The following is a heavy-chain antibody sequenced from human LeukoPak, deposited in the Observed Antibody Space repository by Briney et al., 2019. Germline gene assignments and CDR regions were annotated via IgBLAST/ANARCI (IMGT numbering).Heavy chain of an antibody. Sequence: SETLSLTCTVSGVSISSSSYYWGWIRQPPGKGLEWIGSIYYSGSTYYNPSLKSRVTISVDTSKNQFSLKLSSVTAADTAVYYCARDGARIAAAGSSRKNWFDPWGQGTLVTVSS. CDR1: GVSISSSSYY. CDR2: IYYSGST. J-gene: IGHJ5*02. V-gene: IGHV4-39*07. D-gene: IGHD6-13*01. CDR3: ARDGARIAAAGSSRKNWFDP.